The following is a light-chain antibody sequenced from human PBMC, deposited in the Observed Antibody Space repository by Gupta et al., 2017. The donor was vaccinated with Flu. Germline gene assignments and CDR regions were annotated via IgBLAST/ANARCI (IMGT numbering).Light chain of an antibody. V-gene: IGKV3-15*01. CDR3: HQYNNWPPIT. J-gene: IGKJ5*01. CDR2: GTS. Sequence: EVVLTQSPAFLSVSPGETATLSCRASHSVKNNLAWYQQRPGQAPRLLIYGTSTRATAIPARFSGSGSGTEFTLTISSRQSEDFAVYFCHQYNNWPPITFGQGTRLESK. CDR1: HSVKNN.